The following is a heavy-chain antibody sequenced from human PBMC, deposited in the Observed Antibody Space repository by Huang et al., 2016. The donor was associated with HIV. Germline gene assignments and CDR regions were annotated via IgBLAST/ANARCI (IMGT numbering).Heavy chain of an antibody. J-gene: IGHJ6*02. CDR1: GYSFSSYW. CDR2: IDPADSDM. CDR3: AREHTGYHIFDL. Sequence: EVQLVQSGAEVKKPGESLKISGRVSGYSFSSYWIGWVRQMPGRGLEWIGVIDPADSDMKYRPSVKDQVIISVDKSFDIAYLQWRGLRDSDTATYYCAREHTGYHIFDLWGQGTTVTVSS. V-gene: IGHV5-51*03. D-gene: IGHD3-9*01.